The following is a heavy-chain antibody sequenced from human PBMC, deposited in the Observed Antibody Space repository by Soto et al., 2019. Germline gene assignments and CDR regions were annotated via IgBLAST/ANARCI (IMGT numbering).Heavy chain of an antibody. CDR2: IYHSGST. J-gene: IGHJ3*02. Sequence: PSETLSLTCAVSGYSISSGYYWGWIRQPPGKGLEWIGSIYHSGSTYYNPSLKSRVTISVDTSKNQFSLKLSSVTAADTAVYYCARSRPRSGGDCYSGAFDIWGQGTMVTVSS. V-gene: IGHV4-38-2*01. CDR3: ARSRPRSGGDCYSGAFDI. D-gene: IGHD2-21*02. CDR1: GYSISSGYY.